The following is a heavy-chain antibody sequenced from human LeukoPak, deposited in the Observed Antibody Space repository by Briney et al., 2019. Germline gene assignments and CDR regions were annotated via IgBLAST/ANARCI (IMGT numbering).Heavy chain of an antibody. CDR1: GGSISSYY. D-gene: IGHD6-19*01. V-gene: IGHV4-4*07. Sequence: SETLSLTCTVSGGSISSYYWSWIRQPAGKGLEWIGRIYTSGSTNYNPSLKSRLTMSVDTPKNQFSLKLSSVTAADTAVYYCASSPLSVAGDTFDYWGQGSLVTVSS. J-gene: IGHJ4*02. CDR2: IYTSGST. CDR3: ASSPLSVAGDTFDY.